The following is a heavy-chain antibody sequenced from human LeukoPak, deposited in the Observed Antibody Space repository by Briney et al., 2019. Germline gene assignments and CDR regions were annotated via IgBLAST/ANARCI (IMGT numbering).Heavy chain of an antibody. Sequence: GGSLRLSCAASGFTFSSYAMSWVRQAPGKGLEWVPVISGNSISTYYADSVKGRFTISRDNSKNTLYLQMDSLRAEDTAVYYCAKDPEFWGQGILVTVSS. CDR1: GFTFSSYA. V-gene: IGHV3-23*01. CDR2: ISGNSIST. J-gene: IGHJ4*02. D-gene: IGHD3-10*01. CDR3: AKDPEF.